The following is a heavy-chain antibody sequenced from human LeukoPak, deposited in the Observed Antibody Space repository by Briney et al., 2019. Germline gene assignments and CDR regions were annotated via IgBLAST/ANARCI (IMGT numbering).Heavy chain of an antibody. D-gene: IGHD6-13*01. J-gene: IGHJ6*02. CDR3: ARVFNIAAEDGYGMDV. Sequence: GGSLRLSCASSPFTVSSNYMSWVRQAPGKGLEWVSIIYSVGNTYYADSVKGRFTISRDNSKNTLYLQMNSLRVEDTAVYYCARVFNIAAEDGYGMDVWGQGTTVTVSS. CDR1: PFTVSSNY. V-gene: IGHV3-66*01. CDR2: IYSVGNT.